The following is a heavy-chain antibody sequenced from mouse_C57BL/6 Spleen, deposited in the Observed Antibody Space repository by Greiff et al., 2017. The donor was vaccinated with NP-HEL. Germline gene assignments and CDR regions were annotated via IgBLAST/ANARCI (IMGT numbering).Heavy chain of an antibody. CDR2: IDPSDSET. J-gene: IGHJ1*03. CDR1: GYTFTSYW. D-gene: IGHD2-10*01. Sequence: QVQLQQPGAELVRPGSSVKLSCKASGYTFTSYWMHWVKQRPIQGLEWIGNIDPSDSETHYTQKFKDKATLTVDKSSSTAYMQLSSLTSEDSAVYYCARRNLLRYFDVWGTGTTVTVSS. CDR3: ARRNLLRYFDV. V-gene: IGHV1-52*01.